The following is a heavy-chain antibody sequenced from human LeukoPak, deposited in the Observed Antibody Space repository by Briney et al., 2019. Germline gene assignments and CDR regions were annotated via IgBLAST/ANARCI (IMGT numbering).Heavy chain of an antibody. J-gene: IGHJ4*02. D-gene: IGHD3-22*01. Sequence: SETLSLTCAVYGGSFSGYYWSWIRQPPGKGLEWIGEINHSGSTNYNPSLKSRVTISVDTSKNQFSLKLSSVTAADTAVYYCARVYYDSSGLDYWGQGTLVAVSS. CDR1: GGSFSGYY. CDR2: INHSGST. CDR3: ARVYYDSSGLDY. V-gene: IGHV4-34*01.